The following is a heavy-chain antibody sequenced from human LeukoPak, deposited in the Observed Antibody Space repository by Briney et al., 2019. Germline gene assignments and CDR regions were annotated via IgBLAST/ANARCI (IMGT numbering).Heavy chain of an antibody. CDR3: AKGGYCSGGSCYPYYFDY. CDR2: ISGSGGST. Sequence: PGGSLRLSCAASGFTFSSYAMSWVRQAPGKGLEWVSAISGSGGSTYYADSVKGRFTISRDNSKNTLYLQMNSLRAGDTAVYYCAKGGYCSGGSCYPYYFDYWGQGTLVTVSS. CDR1: GFTFSSYA. D-gene: IGHD2-15*01. V-gene: IGHV3-23*01. J-gene: IGHJ4*02.